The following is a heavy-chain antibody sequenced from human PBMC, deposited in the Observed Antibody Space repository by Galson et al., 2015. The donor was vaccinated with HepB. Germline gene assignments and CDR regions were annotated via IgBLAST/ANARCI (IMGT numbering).Heavy chain of an antibody. CDR2: IKSKTDGETT. Sequence: LRLSCAASGFPFNNAWMAWVRQAPGMGLEWVGRIKSKTDGETTDYAAPVKGRFTISRDDSKNRLYLQMNSLKTEDTAVYYCTTDVYYTTYWSWLDPWGQGTLVTVSS. D-gene: IGHD2-2*02. CDR1: GFPFNNAW. CDR3: TTDVYYTTYWSWLDP. J-gene: IGHJ5*02. V-gene: IGHV3-15*01.